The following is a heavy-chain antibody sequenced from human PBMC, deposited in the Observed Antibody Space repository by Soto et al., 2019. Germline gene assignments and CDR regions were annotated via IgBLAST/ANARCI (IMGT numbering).Heavy chain of an antibody. V-gene: IGHV4-34*01. D-gene: IGHD6-19*01. CDR1: GGSFSGYY. Sequence: SETLSLTCAVYGGSFSGYYWSWIRQPPGKGLEWIGEINHSGSTNYTPSLKSRVTLSVDTSKNQFSLKLSSVTAADTAVYYCARGRSASSGHHWFDPWGQGTLV. J-gene: IGHJ5*02. CDR2: INHSGST. CDR3: ARGRSASSGHHWFDP.